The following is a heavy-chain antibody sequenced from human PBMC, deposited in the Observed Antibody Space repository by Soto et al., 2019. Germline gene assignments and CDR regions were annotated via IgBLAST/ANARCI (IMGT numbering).Heavy chain of an antibody. CDR1: GFTFSNFA. V-gene: IGHV3-23*01. CDR3: AEGGFYDGFDY. J-gene: IGHJ4*02. D-gene: IGHD5-12*01. Sequence: EVQLLESGGGLVQPGGSLRRSCAASGFTFSNFAMSWVRQAPGQGLEWVSSITSSSDRTYYAASVKGRFTISRDNSKNTLFLQMNSLRAEDTALYYCAEGGFYDGFDYWGQGTLVTVSS. CDR2: ITSSSDRT.